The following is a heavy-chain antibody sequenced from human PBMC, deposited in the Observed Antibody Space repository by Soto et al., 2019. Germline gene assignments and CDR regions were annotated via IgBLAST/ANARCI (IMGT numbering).Heavy chain of an antibody. V-gene: IGHV3-48*01. CDR3: AGSYCSSTSCYYYYYYYYMDV. CDR1: GFTFSSYS. CDR2: ISSSSSTI. D-gene: IGHD2-2*01. J-gene: IGHJ6*03. Sequence: EVQLVESGGGLVQPGGSVRLSCAASGFTFSSYSMNWVRQAPGKGLEWVSYISSSSSTIYYADSVKGRFTISRDNAKNSLYLQMNSLRAEDTAVYYCAGSYCSSTSCYYYYYYYYMDVWGKGTTVTVSS.